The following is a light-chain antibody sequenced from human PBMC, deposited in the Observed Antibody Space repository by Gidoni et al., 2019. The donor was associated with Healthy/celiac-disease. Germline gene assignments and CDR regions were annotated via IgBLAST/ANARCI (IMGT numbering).Light chain of an antibody. J-gene: IGKJ4*01. CDR1: QSLLHSNGYNY. CDR2: LGS. V-gene: IGKV2-28*01. CDR3: MQALQTPLT. Sequence: EIVMTQSPLSLPVTPGEPASISCRSSQSLLHSNGYNYLDWYLQKPGQSPQLLIYLGSNRASGVPDRFSGSGSGTDFTLKLSRVEAEDVGVYYCMQALQTPLTFGGGTKVEIK.